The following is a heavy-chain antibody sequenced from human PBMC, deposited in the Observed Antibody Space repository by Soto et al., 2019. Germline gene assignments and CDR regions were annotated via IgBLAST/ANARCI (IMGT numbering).Heavy chain of an antibody. V-gene: IGHV3-30*03. CDR3: ATTARYCGGDCYTPPWDY. Sequence: QPGGSLRLSCAASGFTFSSYGMHWVRQAPGKGLEWVAVISYDGSNKYYADSVKGRFTISRDNSKNTLYLQMNSLRAEDTAVYYCATTARYCGGDCYTPPWDYWGQGTLVTVSS. D-gene: IGHD2-21*02. CDR2: ISYDGSNK. J-gene: IGHJ4*02. CDR1: GFTFSSYG.